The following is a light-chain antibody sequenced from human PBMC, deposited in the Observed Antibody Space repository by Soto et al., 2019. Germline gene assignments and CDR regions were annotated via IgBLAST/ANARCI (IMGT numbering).Light chain of an antibody. V-gene: IGLV2-8*01. Sequence: QSVLTQPASVSGSPGQSITISCTGTSSTVGGFNVVSWYQQHPGKAPKVIIYEGIKRPSGVPDRFSGSKSGNTASLTVSGLRAADEADYFCSSYAGGNNIMVFGGGTKLTVL. J-gene: IGLJ2*01. CDR1: SSTVGGFNV. CDR3: SSYAGGNNIMV. CDR2: EGI.